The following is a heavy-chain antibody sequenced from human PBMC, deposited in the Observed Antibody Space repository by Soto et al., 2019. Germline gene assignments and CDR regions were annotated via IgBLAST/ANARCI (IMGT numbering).Heavy chain of an antibody. V-gene: IGHV4-39*01. CDR1: GGSVSSTSYY. CDR2: IYYSGST. CDR3: ARLAYYSYYYMDV. Sequence: SETLSLTCPVSGGSVSSTSYYWGWIRQPPGKGLEWIGTIYYSGSTYYSPSLKSRVTISVDTSKSQFSLKLSSVTAADTAVFYCARLAYYSYYYMDVWGKGTTVTVSS. J-gene: IGHJ6*03.